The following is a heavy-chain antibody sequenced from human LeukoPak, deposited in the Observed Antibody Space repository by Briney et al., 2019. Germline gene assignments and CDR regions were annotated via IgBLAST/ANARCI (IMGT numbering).Heavy chain of an antibody. J-gene: IGHJ5*02. V-gene: IGHV4-4*07. CDR1: GGSISNYY. CDR2: IYTSGST. Sequence: SETLSLTCTGSGGSISNYYCSWIRQPAGKGLEWIGRIYTSGSTNYNPSLKSRVTMSVDTSKNQFSLKLSSVTAADTAVYYCARDTRSYSSVFVDPWGQGTLVTVSS. D-gene: IGHD6-25*01. CDR3: ARDTRSYSSVFVDP.